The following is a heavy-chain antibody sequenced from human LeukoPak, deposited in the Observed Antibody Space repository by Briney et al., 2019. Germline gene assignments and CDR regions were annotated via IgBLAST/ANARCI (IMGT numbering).Heavy chain of an antibody. V-gene: IGHV4-30-2*01. CDR1: GGSISSGGYS. Sequence: PSQTLSLTCAVSGGSISSGGYSWSWIRQPPGKGLEWIGYIYHSGSTNYNPSLRSRVTMSVDTSKNQVSLKLSSVTAADTAVYYCAREYGSYYYYGMDVWGQGTTVTVSS. CDR2: IYHSGST. CDR3: AREYGSYYYYGMDV. D-gene: IGHD3-10*01. J-gene: IGHJ6*02.